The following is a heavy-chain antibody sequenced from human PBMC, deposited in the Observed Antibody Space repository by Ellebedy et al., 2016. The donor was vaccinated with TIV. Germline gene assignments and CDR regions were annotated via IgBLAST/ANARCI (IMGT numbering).Heavy chain of an antibody. CDR3: ARDSEVAEQPVDYYFYGMDV. J-gene: IGHJ6*02. Sequence: AASVKVSCKASAYTFTNYGVSWVRHAPGQGLQWMGWISTYNGNTNYAQKLQGSVTMTTDTSTTTAYMELRSLRSDDTAVYYCARDSEVAEQPVDYYFYGMDVWGQGTTVTVSS. V-gene: IGHV1-18*04. CDR1: AYTFTNYG. D-gene: IGHD2-15*01. CDR2: ISTYNGNT.